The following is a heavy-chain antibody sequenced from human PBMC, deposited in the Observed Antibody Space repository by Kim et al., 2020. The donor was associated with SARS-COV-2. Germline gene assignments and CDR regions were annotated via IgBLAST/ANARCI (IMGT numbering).Heavy chain of an antibody. CDR1: GFTFSDYY. J-gene: IGHJ4*02. V-gene: IGHV3-11*05. D-gene: IGHD4-4*01. Sequence: GGSLRLSCAASGFTFSDYYMSWIRQAPGKGLEGGSYISSSSSYTNYADSVKGRFTISRHNAKNSLYLQMKSLRAEDTAMYYCARVGSGYSNDYWGQGTLVTVSS. CDR2: ISSSSSYT. CDR3: ARVGSGYSNDY.